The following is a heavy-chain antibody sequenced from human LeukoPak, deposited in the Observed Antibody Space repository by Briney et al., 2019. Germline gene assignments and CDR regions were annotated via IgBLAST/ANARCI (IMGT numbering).Heavy chain of an antibody. CDR2: ISYDGSNK. D-gene: IGHD4-17*01. CDR3: ATDHGFHYGAYFDY. CDR1: GFTFNSFG. J-gene: IGHJ4*02. Sequence: PGRSLRLSCAASGFTFNSFGMHWVRQAPGKGLEWVAVISYDGSNKYSADSVKGRFTISRDNSKNTLYLHMNSLRPEDTAVYYCATDHGFHYGAYFDYWGQGTLVAVSS. V-gene: IGHV3-30*03.